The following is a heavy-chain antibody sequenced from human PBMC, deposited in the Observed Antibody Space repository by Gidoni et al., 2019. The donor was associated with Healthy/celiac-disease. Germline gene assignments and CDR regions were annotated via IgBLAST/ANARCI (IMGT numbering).Heavy chain of an antibody. CDR1: GFSLSNARMG. CDR2: IFSNDEK. CDR3: ARIRGHYYDSSGYLYYYMDV. J-gene: IGHJ6*03. V-gene: IGHV2-26*01. D-gene: IGHD3-22*01. Sequence: QVTLKESGPVLVKPTETLTLTCTVSGFSLSNARMGVSWIRQPPGKALEWLAHIFSNDEKSYSTSLKSRLTISKDTSKSQVVLTMTNMDPVDTATYYCARIRGHYYDSSGYLYYYMDVWGKGTTVTVSS.